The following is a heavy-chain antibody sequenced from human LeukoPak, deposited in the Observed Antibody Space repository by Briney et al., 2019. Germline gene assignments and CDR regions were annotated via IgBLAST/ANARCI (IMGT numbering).Heavy chain of an antibody. J-gene: IGHJ4*02. D-gene: IGHD2-2*01. Sequence: SGTLSLTCTVSGGSVSSGSYYWSWIRQPPGKGLEWIGYIYYSGSTNYNPSLKSRVTISVDTSKNQFSLKLSSVTAADTAVYYCARINRASTSYDYWGQGTLVTVSS. CDR2: IYYSGST. CDR3: ARINRASTSYDY. V-gene: IGHV4-61*01. CDR1: GGSVSSGSYY.